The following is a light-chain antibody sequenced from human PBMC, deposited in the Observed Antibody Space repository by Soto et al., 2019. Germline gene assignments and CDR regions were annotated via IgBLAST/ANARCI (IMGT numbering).Light chain of an antibody. J-gene: IGKJ4*01. CDR1: QSVGCW. CDR3: QQVNSYPAT. CDR2: AAS. V-gene: IGKV1-5*01. Sequence: DIQMTPSPSTLSASVGDRVTSTCRASQSVGCWLAWYQQNPGKAPKLLIFAASTLQSGVPSRFSGSGSGTEFTLTISSLQPEDFATYYCQQVNSYPATFGGGTKVDIK.